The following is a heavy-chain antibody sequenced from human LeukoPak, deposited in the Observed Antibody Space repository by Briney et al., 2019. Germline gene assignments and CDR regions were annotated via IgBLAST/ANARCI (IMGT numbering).Heavy chain of an antibody. CDR2: ISGSGGST. CDR3: AKDRVTYYYDSSGYLVSPLFDY. V-gene: IGHV3-23*01. J-gene: IGHJ4*02. D-gene: IGHD3-22*01. Sequence: GGSLRLSCAASGFGFRMYAMSWVRQAPGKGLEWVSAISGSGGSTYYADSVKGRFTISRDNSKNTLYLQMNSLRAEDTAVYYCAKDRVTYYYDSSGYLVSPLFDYWGQGTLVTVSS. CDR1: GFGFRMYA.